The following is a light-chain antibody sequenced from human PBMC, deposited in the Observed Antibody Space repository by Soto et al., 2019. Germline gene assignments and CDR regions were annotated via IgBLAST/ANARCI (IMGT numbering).Light chain of an antibody. CDR3: CSYAGTSTFVL. V-gene: IGLV2-23*02. Sequence: QSALTQPASVSGSPGQSITISCTGTSSDVGGYNLVSWYQQHPDTAPKLIIYEVSKRPSGISNRFSGSKSGNTASLTISGLQAEDEADYYCCSYAGTSTFVLFGGGTKLTVL. CDR2: EVS. CDR1: SSDVGGYNL. J-gene: IGLJ2*01.